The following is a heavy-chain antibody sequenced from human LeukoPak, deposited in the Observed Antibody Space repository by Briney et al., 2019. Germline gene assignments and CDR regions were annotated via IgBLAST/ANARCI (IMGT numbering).Heavy chain of an antibody. V-gene: IGHV3-48*01. CDR1: GFTLSSYS. D-gene: IGHD1-26*01. CDR3: ARDQTGTYNVDS. CDR2: ISSGSTTI. J-gene: IGHJ4*02. Sequence: PGGSLRLSCATSGFTLSSYSMNWVRQAPGKGLEWVSYISSGSTTIYYADSVKGRFTISRHNAKNSLYLQMNSLRAEDTAVYYCARDQTGTYNVDSWGQGTLVTVSS.